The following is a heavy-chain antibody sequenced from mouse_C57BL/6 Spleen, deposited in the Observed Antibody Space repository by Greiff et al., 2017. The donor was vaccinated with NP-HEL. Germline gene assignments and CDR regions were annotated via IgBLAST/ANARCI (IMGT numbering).Heavy chain of an antibody. CDR2: ISYDGSN. CDR3: AREIYYGNYDD. J-gene: IGHJ2*01. V-gene: IGHV3-6*01. CDR1: GYSITSGYY. Sequence: DVQLQESGPGLVKPSQSLSLTCSVTGYSITSGYYWNWIRQFPGNKLEWMGYISYDGSNNYNPSLKNRISITRDTSKNQFFLKLNSVTTEDTATYYCAREIYYGNYDDWGQGTTLTVSS. D-gene: IGHD2-1*01.